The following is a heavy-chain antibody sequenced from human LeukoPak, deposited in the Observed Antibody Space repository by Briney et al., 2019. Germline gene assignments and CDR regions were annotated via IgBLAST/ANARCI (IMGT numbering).Heavy chain of an antibody. J-gene: IGHJ4*02. CDR1: GFTFDDYA. V-gene: IGHV3-9*01. CDR2: ISWNSGSI. D-gene: IGHD6-6*01. Sequence: GGSLRLSCAASGFTFDDYAMHWVQQAPGKGLEWVSGISWNSGSIGYADSVKGRFTISRDNAKNSLYLQMNSLRAEDTALYYCAKDLYSSSYWGQGTLVTVSS. CDR3: AKDLYSSSY.